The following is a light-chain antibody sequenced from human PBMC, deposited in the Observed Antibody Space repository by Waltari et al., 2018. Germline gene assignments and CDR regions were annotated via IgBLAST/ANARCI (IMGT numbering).Light chain of an antibody. CDR3: ASWDDTLNGLWV. V-gene: IGLV1-44*01. CDR2: TNN. CDR1: RSNIRRNS. Sequence: QSVLTQPPSASGTPGQKVTISCSGSRSNIRRNSVSWYQQVPGTAPKLIIFTNNQRSSGVPDRFSASKSGTSASLAISGLQSEDEADYYCASWDDTLNGLWVFGGGTSLTVL. J-gene: IGLJ3*02.